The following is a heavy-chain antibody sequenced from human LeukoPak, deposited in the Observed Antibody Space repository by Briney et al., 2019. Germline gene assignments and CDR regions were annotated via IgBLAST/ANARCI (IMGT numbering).Heavy chain of an antibody. Sequence: SETLSLTCTVSGGSISNYYWSWIRQPPGKGLEWIGHIYYSGSTNYNPSLKSRVIISLDTSKNQFSLKVSSVTAADTAVYYCARGPRGSGWYGGDAFDIWGQGTMVTVSS. J-gene: IGHJ3*02. D-gene: IGHD6-19*01. CDR1: GGSISNYY. CDR3: ARGPRGSGWYGGDAFDI. CDR2: IYYSGST. V-gene: IGHV4-59*01.